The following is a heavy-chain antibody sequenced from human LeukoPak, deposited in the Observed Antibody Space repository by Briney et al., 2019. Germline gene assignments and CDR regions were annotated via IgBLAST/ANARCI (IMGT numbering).Heavy chain of an antibody. J-gene: IGHJ3*02. CDR1: GGSISSGSYY. CDR3: ARNGPTAAGAFDI. CDR2: IYTSGST. V-gene: IGHV4-61*02. Sequence: SETLSLTCTVSGGSISSGSYYWSWIRQPAGKGLEWIGRIYTSGSTNYNPSLKSRVTISVDTSKNQFSLKLSSVTAADTAVYYCARNGPTAAGAFDIWGQGTMVTVSS. D-gene: IGHD6-13*01.